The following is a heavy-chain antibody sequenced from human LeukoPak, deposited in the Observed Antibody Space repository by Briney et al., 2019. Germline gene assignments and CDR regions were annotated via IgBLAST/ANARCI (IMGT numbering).Heavy chain of an antibody. Sequence: GGSLRLSCAASGFTFSSYWMSWVRQAPGKGLEWVANIKQDGSEKYYVDSVKGRFTISRDNAKNSLYLQMNSLRAEDTAVYYCARDQNRVRGVYYYCMDVWGKGTTVTISS. CDR3: ARDQNRVRGVYYYCMDV. CDR1: GFTFSSYW. J-gene: IGHJ6*03. CDR2: IKQDGSEK. D-gene: IGHD3-10*01. V-gene: IGHV3-7*01.